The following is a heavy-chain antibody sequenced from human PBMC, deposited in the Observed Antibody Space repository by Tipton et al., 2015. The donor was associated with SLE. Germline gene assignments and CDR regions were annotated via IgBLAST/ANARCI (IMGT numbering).Heavy chain of an antibody. V-gene: IGHV4-39*07. CDR2: IYYSGST. Sequence: TLSLTCTVSCGSISSSSYYWGWIRQPPGKGLEWIGSIYYSGSTHYNPSLKSRVTISVDTSKNQFSLKLSSVTAADTAVYYCARQLAAAGTVFDIWGQGTMVTVSS. CDR1: CGSISSSSYY. J-gene: IGHJ3*02. CDR3: ARQLAAAGTVFDI. D-gene: IGHD6-13*01.